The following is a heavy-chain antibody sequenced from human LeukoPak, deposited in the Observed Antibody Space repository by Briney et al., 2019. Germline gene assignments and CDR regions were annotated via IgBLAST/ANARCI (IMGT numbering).Heavy chain of an antibody. CDR3: ARARSLMITSAFNWFDP. J-gene: IGHJ5*02. D-gene: IGHD3-16*01. CDR1: GSTFSSYA. V-gene: IGHV1-69*13. Sequence: SVKASCKASGSTFSSYAISWVRQAPRQGLEWMGGIIPIFGTANYAQKFQGRVTITADESTSTAYMELSSLRSEDTAVYYCARARSLMITSAFNWFDPWGQGTLVTVSS. CDR2: IIPIFGTA.